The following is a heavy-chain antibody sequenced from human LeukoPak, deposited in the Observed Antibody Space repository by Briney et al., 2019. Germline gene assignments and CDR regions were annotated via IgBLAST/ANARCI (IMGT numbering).Heavy chain of an antibody. CDR3: ARVQHYGSGSPIDY. Sequence: GASVKVSCKASGYTFTGYYMHWVRQAPGQGLEWMGWINPNSGGTNYAQKFQGRVTMTRDTSISTAYMELSRLRSDDTAVYYCARVQHYGSGSPIDYWGQGTLVTVSS. D-gene: IGHD3-10*01. CDR2: INPNSGGT. V-gene: IGHV1-2*02. J-gene: IGHJ4*02. CDR1: GYTFTGYY.